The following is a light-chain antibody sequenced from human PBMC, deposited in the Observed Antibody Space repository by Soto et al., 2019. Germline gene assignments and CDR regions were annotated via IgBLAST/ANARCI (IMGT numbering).Light chain of an antibody. J-gene: IGKJ3*01. CDR3: QKYNSAPRT. CDR2: AAS. CDR1: QGISTY. Sequence: DIQMTQSPSSLSASVGDRGTITCRASQGISTYLAWYQQKPGKVPKLLIYAASTLQSGVPSRFSGSGSGTDFTLTISSLQPEDVATYYCQKYNSAPRTFGPGTKVDIK. V-gene: IGKV1-27*01.